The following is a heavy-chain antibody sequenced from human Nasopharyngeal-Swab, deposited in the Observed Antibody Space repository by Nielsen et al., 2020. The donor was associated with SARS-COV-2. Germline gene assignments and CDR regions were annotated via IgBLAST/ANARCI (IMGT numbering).Heavy chain of an antibody. Sequence: ASVKVSCKASGYTFTSYGISWVRQAPGQGLEWMGWISAYNGNTNYAQKLQGRVTMTTDTSTSTAYMELRSLRSEDTAVYYCAYIAAAGGDDYWGQGTLVTVSS. CDR1: GYTFTSYG. J-gene: IGHJ4*02. CDR3: AYIAAAGGDDY. D-gene: IGHD6-13*01. V-gene: IGHV1-18*01. CDR2: ISAYNGNT.